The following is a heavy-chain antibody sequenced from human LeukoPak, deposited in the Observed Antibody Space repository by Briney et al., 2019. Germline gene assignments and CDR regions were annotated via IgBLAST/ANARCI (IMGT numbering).Heavy chain of an antibody. J-gene: IGHJ4*02. CDR2: IKQDGSEK. D-gene: IGHD4-23*01. Sequence: GGSLRLSCAASGFTFSSYWMSWVRQAPGKGLEWVANIKQDGSEKYYVDSVKGRFTISRDNAKNSLYLQMNSLRAEDTAVYYCARGTTVVTPYYFDYWGQGTLVTVSS. CDR3: ARGTTVVTPYYFDY. V-gene: IGHV3-7*04. CDR1: GFTFSSYW.